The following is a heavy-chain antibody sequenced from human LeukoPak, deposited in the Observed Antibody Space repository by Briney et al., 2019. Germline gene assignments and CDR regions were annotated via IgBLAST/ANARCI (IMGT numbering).Heavy chain of an antibody. CDR2: ISGSGGRT. CDR3: YCSGGKCWKY. CDR1: GFTFSNYV. V-gene: IGHV3-23*01. D-gene: IGHD2-15*01. Sequence: GGTLRLSCAASGFTFSNYVMIWVPQAPGKGLEWVSAISGSGGRTYYADSVKGRFSISRDNSKNTLYLQMNSLRAGDTAVYYCYCSGGKCWKYWGQGTLVTVSS. J-gene: IGHJ4*02.